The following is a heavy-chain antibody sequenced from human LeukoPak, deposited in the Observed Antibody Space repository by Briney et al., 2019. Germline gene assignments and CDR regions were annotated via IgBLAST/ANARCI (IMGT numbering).Heavy chain of an antibody. Sequence: GGSLRLSCAASGFTFSSYEMNWVRQAPGKGLEWVSYISSSGSTIYYADSVKGRFTISRDNAKNSLYLQMNSLRGEDTAVYYCARDYFNGMDVWGKGTTVTVSS. J-gene: IGHJ6*04. CDR1: GFTFSSYE. CDR3: ARDYFNGMDV. V-gene: IGHV3-48*03. CDR2: ISSSGSTI.